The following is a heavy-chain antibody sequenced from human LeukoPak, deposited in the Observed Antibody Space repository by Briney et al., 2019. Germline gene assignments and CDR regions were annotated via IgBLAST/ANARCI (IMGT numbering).Heavy chain of an antibody. Sequence: ASVKVSCKASGGTFSSYAISWVRQAPGQGLEWMGGIIPIFGTANYAQKFQGRVTITADESTSTAYMELSSLRSEDTAVYYCARDRLGYHDYYHYMDVWGKGTTVTVSS. D-gene: IGHD7-27*01. CDR1: GGTFSSYA. J-gene: IGHJ6*03. CDR3: ARDRLGYHDYYHYMDV. V-gene: IGHV1-69*13. CDR2: IIPIFGTA.